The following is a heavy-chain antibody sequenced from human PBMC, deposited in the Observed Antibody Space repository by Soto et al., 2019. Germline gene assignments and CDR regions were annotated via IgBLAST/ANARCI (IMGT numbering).Heavy chain of an antibody. J-gene: IGHJ6*02. Sequence: LSLTCAVYGGSFSGYYWSWIRQPPGKGLEWIGEINHSGSTNYNPSLKSRVTISVDTSKNQFSLKLSSVTAADTAVYYCARVQWLNYYYGMDVWGQGTTVTVSS. V-gene: IGHV4-34*01. D-gene: IGHD6-19*01. CDR1: GGSFSGYY. CDR2: INHSGST. CDR3: ARVQWLNYYYGMDV.